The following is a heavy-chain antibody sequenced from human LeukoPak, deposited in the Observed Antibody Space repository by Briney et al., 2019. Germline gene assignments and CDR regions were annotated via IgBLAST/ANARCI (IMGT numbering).Heavy chain of an antibody. CDR1: GYTFTSYG. D-gene: IGHD1-26*01. CDR3: ARDVPWGGSYLGLDAFDI. Sequence: VASVKVSCKASGYTFTSYGISWVRQAPGQGLEWMGWISAYNGNTNYAQKLQGRVTMTTDTSTSTAYMELRSLRSDDTAVYYCARDVPWGGSYLGLDAFDIWGQGTMVTVSS. J-gene: IGHJ3*02. V-gene: IGHV1-18*01. CDR2: ISAYNGNT.